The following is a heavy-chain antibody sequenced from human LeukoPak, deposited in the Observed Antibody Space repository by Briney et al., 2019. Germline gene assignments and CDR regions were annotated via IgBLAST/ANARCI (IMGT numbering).Heavy chain of an antibody. J-gene: IGHJ5*02. V-gene: IGHV3-15*01. D-gene: IGHD5-24*01. Sequence: PGGSLRLSCAASGFTFSDSWMSWVRQTPGKGLEWVGRITSKCDGGTTDYATPIKGRFTISRDDSKDTLYLQMNSLKSEDTAMYYCTTEDGWCRTWGQGTLVTVFS. CDR2: ITSKCDGGTT. CDR1: GFTFSDSW. CDR3: TTEDGWCRT.